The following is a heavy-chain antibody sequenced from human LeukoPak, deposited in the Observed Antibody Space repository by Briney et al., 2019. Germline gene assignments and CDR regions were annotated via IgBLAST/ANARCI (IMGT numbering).Heavy chain of an antibody. Sequence: PGGSLRLSCAASGFTFSSYGMHWVRQAPGKGLEWVAVISYDGSNKYYADSVKGRFTISRDNSKNTLYLQMNSLRAEDTAVYYCAKDLGLVLLWFGESGMDVWGKGTTVTVSS. D-gene: IGHD3-10*01. CDR1: GFTFSSYG. J-gene: IGHJ6*04. CDR2: ISYDGSNK. V-gene: IGHV3-30*18. CDR3: AKDLGLVLLWFGESGMDV.